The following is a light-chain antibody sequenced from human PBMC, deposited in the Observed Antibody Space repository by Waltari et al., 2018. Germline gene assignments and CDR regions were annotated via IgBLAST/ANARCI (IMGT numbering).Light chain of an antibody. J-gene: IGLJ2*01. CDR3: SSYTSSGVV. CDR2: DVY. V-gene: IGLV2-14*01. CDR1: GSDVGGYDY. Sequence: QSALPQPASVSGPPGQAIIISCTGTGSDVGGYDYVSWYQQYPGKAPRLIIYDVYNRPSGVSNRFSGSKSDNTASLTISGLQAEDESVYYCSSYTSSGVVFGGGTKLTVL.